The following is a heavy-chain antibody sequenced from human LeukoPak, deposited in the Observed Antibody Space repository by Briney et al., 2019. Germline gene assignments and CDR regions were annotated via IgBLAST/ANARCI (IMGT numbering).Heavy chain of an antibody. CDR2: ISYDGSNK. CDR1: GFTFSSYG. D-gene: IGHD3-16*01. Sequence: PGRSLRLSCAASGFTFSSYGMHWVRHAPGKGLELVAVISYDGSNKYYADSVKGRFTISRDNSKNTLYLQMNSLRAEDTAVYYCAKEGGFPFDYWGQGTLVTVSS. J-gene: IGHJ4*02. CDR3: AKEGGFPFDY. V-gene: IGHV3-30*18.